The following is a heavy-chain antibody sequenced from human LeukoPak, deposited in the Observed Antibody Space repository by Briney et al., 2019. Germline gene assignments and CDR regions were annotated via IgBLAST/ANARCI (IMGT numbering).Heavy chain of an antibody. J-gene: IGHJ4*02. CDR2: IKQDGSEK. V-gene: IGHV3-7*01. CDR1: GFTFSSYW. Sequence: GGSLRLSCAASGFTFSSYWMSWVRQAPGKGLEWVANIKQDGSEKYYVDSVKGRFTISRDNAKNSLYLQMNSLRAEDTAVYYCASCHSSSWPPADYWGQGTLVTVSS. D-gene: IGHD6-13*01. CDR3: ASCHSSSWPPADY.